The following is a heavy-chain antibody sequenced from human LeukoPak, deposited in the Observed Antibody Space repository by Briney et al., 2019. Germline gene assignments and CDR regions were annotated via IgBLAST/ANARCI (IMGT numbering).Heavy chain of an antibody. CDR2: IIPIFGTA. D-gene: IGHD6-6*01. CDR3: ARKGGSIAARPYYYYYYMDV. CDR1: GGTFSSYA. V-gene: IGHV1-69*01. J-gene: IGHJ6*03. Sequence: SVKVSCKASGGTFSSYAISWVRQAPGQGLEWMGGIIPIFGTANYAQKFQGRVTITADESTSTAYMELSSLRSEDTAVYYCARKGGSIAARPYYYYYYMDVWGKGTTVTVSS.